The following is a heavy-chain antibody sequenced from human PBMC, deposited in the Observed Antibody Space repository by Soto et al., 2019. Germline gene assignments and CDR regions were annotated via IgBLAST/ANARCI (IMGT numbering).Heavy chain of an antibody. CDR3: AREGGHNYGLGRGHPFDS. Sequence: QVQLVQSGAEVKKSGSSVKVSCKASGGTFNRYAISWVRQAPGQGLEWMGGIIAMFRSANYGQKFQGRVTITPEEPSNTAYMEMSTLRSDDTAVYYCAREGGHNYGLGRGHPFDSWGQGTLVTVSS. CDR1: GGTFNRYA. CDR2: IIAMFRSA. V-gene: IGHV1-69*01. D-gene: IGHD4-17*01. J-gene: IGHJ5*01.